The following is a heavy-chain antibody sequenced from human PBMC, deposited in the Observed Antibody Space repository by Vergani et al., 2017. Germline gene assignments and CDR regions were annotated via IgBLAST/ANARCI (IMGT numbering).Heavy chain of an antibody. V-gene: IGHV3-23*01. Sequence: EVQLLESGGGLVQSGGSLRLSCAASGFTFSSYAMSWVRQAPGKGLEWVSTISGSGGSTYYADSVKGRFTISRDNSKNTLYLQMNSLRAEDTAVYYCARVSNDFWSGYNFDYWGQGTLVTVSS. D-gene: IGHD3-3*01. CDR1: GFTFSSYA. CDR3: ARVSNDFWSGYNFDY. CDR2: ISGSGGST. J-gene: IGHJ4*02.